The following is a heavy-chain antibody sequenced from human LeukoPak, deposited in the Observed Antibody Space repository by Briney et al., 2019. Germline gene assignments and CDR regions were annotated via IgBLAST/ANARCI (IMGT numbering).Heavy chain of an antibody. D-gene: IGHD3-22*01. CDR3: ARDNFDSSGYYSYFDY. CDR1: GFTFGSYW. CDR2: IKQDGSEK. V-gene: IGHV3-7*01. J-gene: IGHJ4*02. Sequence: GGSLRLSCAASGFTFGSYWMSWVRQAPGKGLEWVANIKQDGSEKYYVDSVKGRFTVSRDNAKSSLYLQMNSLRAEDTAVYYCARDNFDSSGYYSYFDYWGQGTLVTVSS.